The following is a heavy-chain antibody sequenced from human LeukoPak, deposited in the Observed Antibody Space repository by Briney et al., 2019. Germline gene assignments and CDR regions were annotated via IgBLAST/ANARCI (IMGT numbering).Heavy chain of an antibody. V-gene: IGHV3-9*03. CDR2: ISWNSGSI. CDR3: AKGNDYYYYMDV. CDR1: GFTFDDYA. J-gene: IGHJ6*03. Sequence: AGGSLRLSCAASGFTFDDYAMHWARQAPGKGLEWVSGISWNSGSIGYADSVKGRFTISRDNAKNSLYLQMNSLRAEDMALYYCAKGNDYYYYMDVWGKGTTVTVSS.